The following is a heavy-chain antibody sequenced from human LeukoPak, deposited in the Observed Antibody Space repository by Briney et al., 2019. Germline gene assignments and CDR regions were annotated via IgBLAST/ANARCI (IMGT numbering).Heavy chain of an antibody. CDR1: GFTFSSYW. V-gene: IGHV3-7*01. D-gene: IGHD3-16*02. Sequence: PGGSLRLSCAASGFTFSSYWMSWVRQAPGKGLEWVANIKQDGSGKYYVDSVKGRFTISRDNAKNSLYLQMNSLRAEDTAVYYCARADYVWGSYRSDAFDIWGQGTMVTVSS. CDR2: IKQDGSGK. CDR3: ARADYVWGSYRSDAFDI. J-gene: IGHJ3*02.